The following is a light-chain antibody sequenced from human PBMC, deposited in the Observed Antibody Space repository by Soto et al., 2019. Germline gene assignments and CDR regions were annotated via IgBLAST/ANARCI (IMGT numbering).Light chain of an antibody. V-gene: IGKV3-20*01. CDR3: QQYGSSPQT. CDR1: QSVSSS. CDR2: DAS. J-gene: IGKJ1*01. Sequence: EIVLTQSPATLSLSPGERATLSCRASQSVSSSLVWYQQKPGQAPRLLIYDASNRATGIPDRFSGSGSGTDFTLTISRLEPEDFAVYYCQQYGSSPQTFGQGTKVDIK.